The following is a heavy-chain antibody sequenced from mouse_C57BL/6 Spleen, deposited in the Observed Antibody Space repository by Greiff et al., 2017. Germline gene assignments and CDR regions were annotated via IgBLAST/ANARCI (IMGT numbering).Heavy chain of an antibody. J-gene: IGHJ2*01. CDR2: IDPSDSYT. CDR3: ARREYYGSSPFDY. Sequence: QVQLQQPGAELVMPGASVKLSCKASGYTFTSYWMHWVKQRPGQGLEWIGEIDPSDSYTNYNQKFKGKSTLTVDKSSSTAYMQLSSLTSEDSAVYYCARREYYGSSPFDYWGQGTTRTVSS. D-gene: IGHD1-1*01. CDR1: GYTFTSYW. V-gene: IGHV1-69*01.